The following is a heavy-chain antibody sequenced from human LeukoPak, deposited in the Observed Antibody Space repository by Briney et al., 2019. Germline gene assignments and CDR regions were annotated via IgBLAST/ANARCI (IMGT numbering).Heavy chain of an antibody. CDR3: AREEI. CDR2: INQDGSQK. V-gene: IGHV3-7*01. J-gene: IGHJ3*02. Sequence: PGGSLRLSCAASGFTFSNDWMSWVRQAPGKGLEWVANINQDGSQKYYVDSVKGRFTISRDNAKSSLYLQMNSLRAEDTAVYYCAREEIWGQGTMVTVSS. CDR1: GFTFSNDW.